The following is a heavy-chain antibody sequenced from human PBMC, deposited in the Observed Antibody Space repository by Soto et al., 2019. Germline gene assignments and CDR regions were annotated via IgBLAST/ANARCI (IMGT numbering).Heavy chain of an antibody. D-gene: IGHD3-22*01. CDR3: ARYDDYYYDSSGYYLSV. CDR1: GGSFSGYY. Sequence: QVQLQQWGAGLLKPSETLSLTCAVYGGSFSGYYWSWIRQPPGKGLEWIGEINHSGITNYNPSLKSRFSISEDTSKNQFSLKLTSVTAADTAVYYCARYDDYYYDSSGYYLSVWGQGTMVTVSS. J-gene: IGHJ3*01. CDR2: INHSGIT. V-gene: IGHV4-34*01.